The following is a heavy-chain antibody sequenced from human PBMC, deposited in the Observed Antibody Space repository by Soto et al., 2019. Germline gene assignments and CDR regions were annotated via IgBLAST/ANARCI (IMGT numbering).Heavy chain of an antibody. CDR3: AKDVENYFDY. CDR2: ISWDGGST. Sequence: EVQLVESGGVVVQPGGSLRLSCAASGFTFDDYTMHWVRQAPGKGLEWVSLISWDGGSTYYADSVKGRFTISRDNSKNSLYLQMNSLRTEDTALYYCAKDVENYFDYWGQGTLVTVSS. CDR1: GFTFDDYT. J-gene: IGHJ4*02. V-gene: IGHV3-43*01.